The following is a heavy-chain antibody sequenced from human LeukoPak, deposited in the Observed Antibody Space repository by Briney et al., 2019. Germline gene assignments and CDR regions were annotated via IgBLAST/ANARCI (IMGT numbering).Heavy chain of an antibody. Sequence: GASVKVSCKASGYTFSGYYIHWVRQAPGQGLEWMGWTNPKSGGTNYAQKFQGRVTMTRDTSITTAYMELSRLRPDDTAVYYCTRELGCSGGSCYPGYWGQGTLVTVSS. CDR3: TRELGCSGGSCYPGY. CDR1: GYTFSGYY. J-gene: IGHJ4*02. V-gene: IGHV1-2*02. CDR2: TNPKSGGT. D-gene: IGHD2-15*01.